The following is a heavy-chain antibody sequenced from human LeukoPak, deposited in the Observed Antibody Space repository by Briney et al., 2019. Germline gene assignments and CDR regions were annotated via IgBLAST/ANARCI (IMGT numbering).Heavy chain of an antibody. V-gene: IGHV1-69*13. CDR2: IIPIFGTA. CDR1: GGTFSSYA. Sequence: SVKVSCKASGGTFSSYAISWVRQAPGHGLEWMGGIIPIFGTANYAQKFQGRVTITADESTSTAYMELSSLRSEDTAVYYCAGSGSYYRYFDYWGQGTLVTVSS. D-gene: IGHD1-26*01. J-gene: IGHJ4*02. CDR3: AGSGSYYRYFDY.